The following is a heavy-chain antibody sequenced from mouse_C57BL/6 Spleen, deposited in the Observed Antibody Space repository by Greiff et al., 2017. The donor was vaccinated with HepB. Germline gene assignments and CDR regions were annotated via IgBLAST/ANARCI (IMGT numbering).Heavy chain of an antibody. Sequence: EVKLVESGPSLVRPSQTLSLTCTVTGFSINSDCYWIWIRQFPGNKLEYIGYTFYSGITYYNPSLESRTYITRDTSKNQFSLKLSSVTTEDTATYYCARAIYDGYYLGAMDYWGQGTSVTVSS. J-gene: IGHJ4*01. CDR3: ARAIYDGYYLGAMDY. V-gene: IGHV3-3*01. CDR2: TFYSGIT. CDR1: GFSINSDCY. D-gene: IGHD2-3*01.